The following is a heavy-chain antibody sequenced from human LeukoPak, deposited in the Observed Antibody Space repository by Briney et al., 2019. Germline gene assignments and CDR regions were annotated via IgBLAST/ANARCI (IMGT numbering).Heavy chain of an antibody. V-gene: IGHV1-2*02. CDR2: INPNSGGT. CDR3: AKGRVVAGTKSLTYNWFDP. CDR1: GYTFTGCY. D-gene: IGHD6-19*01. J-gene: IGHJ5*02. Sequence: ASVKVSCKASGYTFTGCYMHWVRQAPGQGLEWMGWINPNSGGTNYAQKFQGRVTMTRDTSISTAYMGLSRLRSDDTAVYYCAKGRVVAGTKSLTYNWFDPWGQGTLVTVSS.